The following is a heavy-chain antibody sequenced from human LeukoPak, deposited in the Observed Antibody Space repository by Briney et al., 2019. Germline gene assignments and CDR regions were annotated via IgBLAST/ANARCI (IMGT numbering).Heavy chain of an antibody. Sequence: ASVKVSCKASGYTFTSYYIHWVRQAPGQGLEWMGIINPSGGSTTYAQKFQDRVTMTGDTSTSTVYMELSSLRSEDTAVYYCARDLFIATSGEGPGYWGQGTLVTVSS. J-gene: IGHJ4*02. D-gene: IGHD6-13*01. CDR3: ARDLFIATSGEGPGY. CDR1: GYTFTSYY. V-gene: IGHV1-46*01. CDR2: INPSGGST.